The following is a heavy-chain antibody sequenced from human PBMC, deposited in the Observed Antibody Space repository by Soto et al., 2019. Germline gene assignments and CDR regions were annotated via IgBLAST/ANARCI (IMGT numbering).Heavy chain of an antibody. D-gene: IGHD6-19*01. J-gene: IGHJ4*02. Sequence: SETLSLTCAVYGGSFSGYYWSWIRQPPGKGLEWIGEINHSGSTNYNPSLKGRVTISVDTSKDQFSLKLSSVTAADTAVYYCAGRSPNEGIGISSGWYFDYWGQGTLVTVSS. CDR2: INHSGST. V-gene: IGHV4-34*01. CDR3: AGRSPNEGIGISSGWYFDY. CDR1: GGSFSGYY.